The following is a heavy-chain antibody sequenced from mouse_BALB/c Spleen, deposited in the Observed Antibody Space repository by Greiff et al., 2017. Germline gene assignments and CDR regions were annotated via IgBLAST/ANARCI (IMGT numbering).Heavy chain of an antibody. CDR3: ARCDYYGSSDYFDY. CDR1: GYAFTNYL. V-gene: IGHV1-54*01. D-gene: IGHD1-1*01. CDR2: INPGSGGT. Sequence: QVQLQQSGAELVRPGTSVKVSCKASGYAFTNYLIEWVKQRPGQGLEWIGVINPGSGGTNYNEKFKGKATLTADKSSSTAYMQLSSLTSDDSAVYFCARCDYYGSSDYFDYWGQGTTLTVSS. J-gene: IGHJ2*01.